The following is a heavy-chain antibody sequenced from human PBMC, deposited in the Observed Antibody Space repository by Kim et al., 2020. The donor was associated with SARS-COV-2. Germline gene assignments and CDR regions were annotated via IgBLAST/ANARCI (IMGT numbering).Heavy chain of an antibody. D-gene: IGHD2-2*01. J-gene: IGHJ4*02. CDR2: IKQDGSET. CDR3: ARVLDYAAMGYYRHFDC. V-gene: IGHV3-7*03. Sequence: GGSLRLSCAASGFNFTRHWMNWVRQAPGKGLEWVANIKQDGSETNYADSVRGRFTISRDNAKNTLYLQMSSLRAEDTAVYFCARVLDYAAMGYYRHFDCWGQGTLVTVSS. CDR1: GFNFTRHW.